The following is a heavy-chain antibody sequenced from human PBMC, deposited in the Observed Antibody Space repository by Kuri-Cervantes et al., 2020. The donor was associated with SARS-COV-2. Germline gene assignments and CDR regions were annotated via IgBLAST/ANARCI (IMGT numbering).Heavy chain of an antibody. D-gene: IGHD1-26*01. Sequence: GGSLRLSCAAFGFTFSTYGTHWVRQAPGKGLEWVAFIRYDGSNKYYADSVKGRFTISRDNSKNTLYLQMNSLRAEDTAVYYCAKALEGGATSLYYYYYYMDVWGKGTTVTVSS. CDR2: IRYDGSNK. CDR1: GFTFSTYG. CDR3: AKALEGGATSLYYYYYYMDV. V-gene: IGHV3-30*02. J-gene: IGHJ6*03.